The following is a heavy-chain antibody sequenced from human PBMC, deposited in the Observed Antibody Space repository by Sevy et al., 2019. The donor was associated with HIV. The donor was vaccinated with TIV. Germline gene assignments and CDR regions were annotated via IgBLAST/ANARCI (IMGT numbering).Heavy chain of an antibody. D-gene: IGHD6-13*01. CDR2: ISGSGGST. Sequence: GGSLRLSCAASGFTFSSYAMSWVRQAPGKGLEWVSAISGSGGSTYYADSVKGRFTISRDNSKNTLYLQMNNLRAEDTAVYYCAKDHGSSWVFDYWGQGTLVTVSS. V-gene: IGHV3-23*01. CDR3: AKDHGSSWVFDY. CDR1: GFTFSSYA. J-gene: IGHJ4*02.